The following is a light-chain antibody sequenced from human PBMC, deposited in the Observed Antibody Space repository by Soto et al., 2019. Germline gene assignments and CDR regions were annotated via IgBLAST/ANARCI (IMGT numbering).Light chain of an antibody. CDR3: QQYNNWPPIT. Sequence: EIVMTQSASTLSGSAGERATLSCRASQSVSSKLAWYQQKPGQAPRLLIYGASTRATGIPARFSGSGSGTEFTLTISSLQSEDFAVYYCQQYNNWPPITFGQGTRLEIK. CDR1: QSVSSK. CDR2: GAS. J-gene: IGKJ5*01. V-gene: IGKV3-15*01.